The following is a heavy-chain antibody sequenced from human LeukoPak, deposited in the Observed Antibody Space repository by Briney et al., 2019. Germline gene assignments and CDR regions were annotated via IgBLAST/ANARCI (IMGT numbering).Heavy chain of an antibody. CDR3: ARYSSSDWFDP. J-gene: IGHJ5*02. CDR2: ISSSSSYI. CDR1: GFTFSSYS. D-gene: IGHD6-6*01. Sequence: PGGSLRLSCAASGFTFSSYSMNWVRQPPGKGLDWVSSISSSSSYIYYADSVKGRFTISRDNAKNSLYLQMNSLRAEDTAVYYCARYSSSDWFDPWGQGTLVTVSS. V-gene: IGHV3-21*03.